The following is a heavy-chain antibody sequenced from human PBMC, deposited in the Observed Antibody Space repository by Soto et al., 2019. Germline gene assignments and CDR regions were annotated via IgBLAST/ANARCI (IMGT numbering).Heavy chain of an antibody. J-gene: IGHJ5*02. CDR1: GFTLSTHP. D-gene: IGHD4-17*01. Sequence: SLRLSCPASGFTLSTHPTVSLRQAPGEGLEWVAVISYDGTTTYYRDSVKGRVTISRDNSKNRLYLQTNSLTTDDKAVYDRARGDWSTVITSTHFDPWGQGTLVTVSS. CDR2: ISYDGTTT. V-gene: IGHV3-30-3*01. CDR3: ARGDWSTVITSTHFDP.